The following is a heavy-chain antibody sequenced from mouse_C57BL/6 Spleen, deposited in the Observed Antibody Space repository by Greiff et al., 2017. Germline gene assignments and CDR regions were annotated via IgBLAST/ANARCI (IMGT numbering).Heavy chain of an antibody. Sequence: EVQLQESVAELVRPGASVKLSCTASGFNIKNTYMHWVKQRPEQGLEWIGRIDPANGNTKYASKFQGKATITADTSSNTAYLQLSSLTSEDTAIYFDARATLSYSSQYYDYWGQGTTLTVSS. V-gene: IGHV14-3*01. CDR1: GFNIKNTY. J-gene: IGHJ2*01. CDR3: ARATLSYSSQYYDY. CDR2: IDPANGNT. D-gene: IGHD2-5*01.